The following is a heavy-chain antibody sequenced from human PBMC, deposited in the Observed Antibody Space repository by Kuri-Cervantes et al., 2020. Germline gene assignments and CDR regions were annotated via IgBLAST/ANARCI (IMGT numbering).Heavy chain of an antibody. D-gene: IGHD3-22*01. Sequence: LSLTCAASGFTFSSYGMHWVRQAPGKGLEWVAVISYDGSNKYYADSVKGRFTISRDNSKNTLYLQMNSLRAEDTAVYYCAREQIVVGLVGYYYYGMDVWGQGTTVTVSS. CDR1: GFTFSSYG. CDR2: ISYDGSNK. J-gene: IGHJ6*02. CDR3: AREQIVVGLVGYYYYGMDV. V-gene: IGHV3-30*03.